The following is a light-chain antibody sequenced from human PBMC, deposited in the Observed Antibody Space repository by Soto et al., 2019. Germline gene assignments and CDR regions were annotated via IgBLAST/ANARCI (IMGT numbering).Light chain of an antibody. CDR1: QSVSSSY. Sequence: EIVLTQSPGTLSLSPGERATLSCRASQSVSSSYLAWYQQKPGQAPRLLIYGASSRATGLPDRFSGSGSGTDFTITISRLETEDFAVYYCQQYGSSRTFGQGTKVEIK. J-gene: IGKJ1*01. CDR3: QQYGSSRT. CDR2: GAS. V-gene: IGKV3-20*01.